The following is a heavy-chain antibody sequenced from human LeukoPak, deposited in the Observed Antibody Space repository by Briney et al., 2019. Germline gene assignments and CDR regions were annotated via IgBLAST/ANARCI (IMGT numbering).Heavy chain of an antibody. CDR3: ARAHYYDTSGFSIVPDY. Sequence: SQTLSLTCTVSGGSISSGGYYWSWIRQHPGKGLEWIGYIDYSGSTYYNPSLKSRLTISVDTSRNQFSLKLSSVTAADTAVYYCARAHYYDTSGFSIVPDYWGQGTLVTVSS. V-gene: IGHV4-31*03. CDR1: GGSISSGGYY. CDR2: IDYSGST. D-gene: IGHD3-22*01. J-gene: IGHJ4*02.